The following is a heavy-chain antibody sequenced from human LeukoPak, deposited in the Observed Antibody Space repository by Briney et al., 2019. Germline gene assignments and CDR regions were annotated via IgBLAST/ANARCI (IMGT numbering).Heavy chain of an antibody. D-gene: IGHD3-22*01. CDR2: INQDGSEK. CDR3: ARKAADSSGYYDAYYFDY. V-gene: IGHV3-7*01. J-gene: IGHJ4*02. Sequence: GGSLRLSCAASGFTFSSYWMSWVRQAPGKGLEWVAHINQDGSEKYYVDSVKGRFTISRDNAKNSLYLQMNSLRAEDTAVYYCARKAADSSGYYDAYYFDYWGQGTLVTVSS. CDR1: GFTFSSYW.